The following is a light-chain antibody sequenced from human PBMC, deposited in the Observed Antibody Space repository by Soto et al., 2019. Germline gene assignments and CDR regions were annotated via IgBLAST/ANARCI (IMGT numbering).Light chain of an antibody. CDR2: GAS. Sequence: EILMTQSPATLSVSPGETVTFSCRASRSVSNRLAWYQHKPGQAPRLLISGASNGATGIPPKFSGSGSGTEFTLTVDSLQSDDIEVYYCQQYYNWPVTLGGGTKVDI. V-gene: IGKV3-15*01. J-gene: IGKJ4*01. CDR1: RSVSNR. CDR3: QQYYNWPVT.